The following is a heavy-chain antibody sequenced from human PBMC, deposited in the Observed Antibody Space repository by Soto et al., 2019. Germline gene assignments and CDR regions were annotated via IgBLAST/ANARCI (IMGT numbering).Heavy chain of an antibody. D-gene: IGHD6-6*01. CDR3: ARDLSSSSSVY. CDR1: GFTFSSYA. CDR2: ISYDGSNK. Sequence: GGSLRLSCAASGFTFSSYAMHWVRQAPGKGLEWVAVISYDGSNKYYADSVKGRFTISRDNSKNTLYLQMNSLRAEDTAVYYCARDLSSSSSVYWGQGTLVTVSS. V-gene: IGHV3-30-3*01. J-gene: IGHJ4*02.